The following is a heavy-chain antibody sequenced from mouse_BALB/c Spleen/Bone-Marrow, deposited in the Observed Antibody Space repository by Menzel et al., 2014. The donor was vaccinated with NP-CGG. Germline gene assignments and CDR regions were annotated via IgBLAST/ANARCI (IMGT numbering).Heavy chain of an antibody. CDR2: IWAGGST. CDR1: GFSLSSFG. V-gene: IGHV2-9*02. J-gene: IGHJ3*01. CDR3: ATYYRYDGAY. D-gene: IGHD2-14*01. Sequence: QVQLKQSGPGLVAPSQSLSNTCTASGFSLSSFGIHWVRQPPGKGLEWLGVIWAGGSTNYDSAFMSRLTISKDDSKSQVFLKMSSLQTDDTAMYYCATYYRYDGAYWGQGTLVTVSA.